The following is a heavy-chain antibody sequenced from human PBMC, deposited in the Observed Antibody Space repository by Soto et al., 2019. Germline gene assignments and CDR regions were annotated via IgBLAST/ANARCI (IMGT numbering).Heavy chain of an antibody. V-gene: IGHV3-23*01. Sequence: GGSLRLSCAASGFTFSSYAMSWVRQAPGKGLEWVSAVSGSGGSTYYADSVKGRFTISRDNSKNTLYLQMNSLRAEDTAVYYCAKTSIFGVVIPLDYWGQGTLVTVSS. CDR3: AKTSIFGVVIPLDY. CDR2: VSGSGGST. D-gene: IGHD3-3*01. CDR1: GFTFSSYA. J-gene: IGHJ4*02.